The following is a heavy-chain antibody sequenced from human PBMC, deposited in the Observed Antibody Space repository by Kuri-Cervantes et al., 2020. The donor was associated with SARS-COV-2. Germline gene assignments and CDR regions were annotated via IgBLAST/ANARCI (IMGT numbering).Heavy chain of an antibody. CDR2: IIPIFGIA. D-gene: IGHD4-17*01. J-gene: IGHJ3*02. CDR3: ARPNDDYGDPDAFDI. Sequence: SVKVSCKASGGTFSSYAISWVRQAPGQGLEWMGGIIPIFGIANYAQKFQGRVTITADESTSTAYMELSSLRSEDTAVYYCARPNDDYGDPDAFDIWGQGTMVTVSS. CDR1: GGTFSSYA. V-gene: IGHV1-69*13.